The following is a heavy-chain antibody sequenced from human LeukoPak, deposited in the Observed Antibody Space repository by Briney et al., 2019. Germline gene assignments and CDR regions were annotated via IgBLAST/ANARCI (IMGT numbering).Heavy chain of an antibody. D-gene: IGHD3-10*01. CDR1: GFTFSSYW. V-gene: IGHV3-74*01. CDR3: ARDRSGFGLPSDY. CDR2: INSDGSST. Sequence: GGSLRLSCAASGFTFSSYWMHWVRQAPGKGRVWVSRINSDGSSTSYADSVKGRFTISRDNAKNTLYLQMNSLRAEDTAVYYCARDRSGFGLPSDYWGQGTLVTVSS. J-gene: IGHJ4*02.